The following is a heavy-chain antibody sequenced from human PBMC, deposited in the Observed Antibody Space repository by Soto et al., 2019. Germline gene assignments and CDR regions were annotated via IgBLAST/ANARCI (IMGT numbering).Heavy chain of an antibody. CDR3: ARASYFSEKTAYYAKSFKWFDP. CDR2: ISYDGDNK. Sequence: PGGSLRLSCGASGFTFSGSEMHWVRQAPGKGLEWVAFISYDGDNKFYADSVKGRFTVSRDNSRNTLHLQMDSLRPEDTAVYYCARASYFSEKTAYYAKSFKWFDPWGQGTLVTVSS. D-gene: IGHD3-9*01. CDR1: GFTFSGSE. V-gene: IGHV3-30*14. J-gene: IGHJ5*02.